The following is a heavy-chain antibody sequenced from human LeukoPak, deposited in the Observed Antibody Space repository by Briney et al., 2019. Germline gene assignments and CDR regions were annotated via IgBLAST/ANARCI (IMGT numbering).Heavy chain of an antibody. Sequence: PGGSLRLSCAASGFTFSSYWMSWVRQAPGKGLEWVANIKQDGSEKWYEDSVKGRFTISRDNAKNSLYLQMNSLRAEDTAVYYCARDGTRRRSPSDYWGQGTLVTVSS. V-gene: IGHV3-7*01. CDR3: ARDGTRRRSPSDY. J-gene: IGHJ4*02. CDR2: IKQDGSEK. CDR1: GFTFSSYW.